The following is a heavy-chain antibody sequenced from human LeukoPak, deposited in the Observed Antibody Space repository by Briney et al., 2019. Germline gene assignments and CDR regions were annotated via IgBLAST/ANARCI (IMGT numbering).Heavy chain of an antibody. J-gene: IGHJ4*02. V-gene: IGHV3-53*05. D-gene: IGHD6-13*01. CDR3: AREQQLIRGDY. CDR1: GFTVSINY. Sequence: GGSLSLSCAASGFTVSINYMRWVRHAPGEGLEWVSVIYSSGDTPYPDSVKGRFTISRDNSKNALYLQMNSLRSDDTAVYYCAREQQLIRGDYWGQGTLVTVSS. CDR2: IYSSGDT.